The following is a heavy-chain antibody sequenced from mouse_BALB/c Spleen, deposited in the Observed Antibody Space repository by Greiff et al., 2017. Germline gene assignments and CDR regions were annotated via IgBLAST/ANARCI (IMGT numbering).Heavy chain of an antibody. V-gene: IGHV14-3*02. J-gene: IGHJ2*01. CDR2: IDPANGNT. CDR3: ARDPGYYFGY. CDR1: GFNIKDTY. Sequence: VQLKQSGAELVKPGASVKLSCTASGFNIKDTYMHWVKQRPEQGLEWIGRIDPANGNTKYDPKFQGKATITADTSSNTAYLQLSSLTSEDTAVYYCARDPGYYFGYWGQGTTLTVST.